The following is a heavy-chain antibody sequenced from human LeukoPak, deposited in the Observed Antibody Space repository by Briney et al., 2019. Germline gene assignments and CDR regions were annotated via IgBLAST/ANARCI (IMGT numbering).Heavy chain of an antibody. CDR3: ARGDYYFDY. V-gene: IGHV4-59*01. J-gene: IGHJ4*02. D-gene: IGHD3-10*01. CDR2: IYHSGST. Sequence: SETLSLTCTVSGGSISNYYWTWIRQPPGKGLEWIGYIYHSGSTNYNPSLKSRVTISVDTSENQFSLKLNSVTAADTAVYYCARGDYYFDYWGQGTLVTVSS. CDR1: GGSISNYY.